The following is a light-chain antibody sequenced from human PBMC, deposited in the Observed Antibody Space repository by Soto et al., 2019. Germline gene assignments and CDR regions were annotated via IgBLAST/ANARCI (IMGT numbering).Light chain of an antibody. CDR1: QSISSY. V-gene: IGKV1-39*01. CDR2: AAS. CDR3: QQINSYPLT. J-gene: IGKJ4*01. Sequence: DIQMTQSPSSLSASVGDRVTITCRASQSISSYLNWYQQKPGKAPKLLIYAASSLQSGVPSRFSGSGSGTDFTLTISSLQPEDFETYYCQQINSYPLTLGGGTNVDIK.